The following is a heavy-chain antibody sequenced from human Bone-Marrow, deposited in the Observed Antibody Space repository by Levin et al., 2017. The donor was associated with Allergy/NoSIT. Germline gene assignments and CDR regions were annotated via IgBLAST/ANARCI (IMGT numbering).Heavy chain of an antibody. J-gene: IGHJ6*04. CDR1: PNTFRDFY. CDR3: VITKLIGGYFMDGMEV. CDR2: FNPDTSGT. V-gene: IGHV1-2*02. Sequence: GESLKISCNTSPNTFRDFYVHWVRQAPGQRPEWMGWFNPDTSGTNYAQKFQGRVTMTWDMPMKEAYMELRGLTSDDTAVYYCVITKLIGGYFMDGMEVWGKGTSVIVSS. D-gene: IGHD5-12*01.